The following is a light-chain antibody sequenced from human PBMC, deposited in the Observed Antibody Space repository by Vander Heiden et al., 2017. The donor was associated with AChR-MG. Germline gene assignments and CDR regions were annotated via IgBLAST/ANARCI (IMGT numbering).Light chain of an antibody. V-gene: IGLV2-11*01. Sequence: QSALTQPRSVSGSHAQSVTITCTGTSSDVGGYNSVSWYQQHPGKAPKMIIFDVTERPAGVPDRFSGSKADNTASLTISGLQAEDEADYHCCSYAGGYTWLFGGGTKVTV. CDR1: SSDVGGYNS. J-gene: IGLJ2*01. CDR2: DVT. CDR3: CSYAGGYTWL.